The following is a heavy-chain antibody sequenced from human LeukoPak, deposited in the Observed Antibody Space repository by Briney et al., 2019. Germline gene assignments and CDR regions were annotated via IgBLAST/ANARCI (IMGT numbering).Heavy chain of an antibody. CDR3: ARERHYYDSSGYYGP. CDR1: GFTFSSYN. D-gene: IGHD3-22*01. J-gene: IGHJ5*02. Sequence: GGSLRLSCAASGFTFSSYNMNWVRQAPGKGLEWVSSITSSSSYIYYADSVKGRFTISRDNAKNSLYLQINSLRAEDTAVYYCARERHYYDSSGYYGPWGQGTLVTVSS. V-gene: IGHV3-21*01. CDR2: ITSSSSYI.